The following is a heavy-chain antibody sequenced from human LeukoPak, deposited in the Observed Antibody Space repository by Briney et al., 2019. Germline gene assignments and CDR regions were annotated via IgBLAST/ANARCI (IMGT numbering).Heavy chain of an antibody. V-gene: IGHV3-23*01. J-gene: IGHJ4*02. D-gene: IGHD3-16*02. CDR2: ISGSGGST. CDR3: AKDCRDYVWGSYRYFDY. Sequence: PGGSLRLSCAASGFTFSSYAMSWVRQAPGKGLEWVSAISGSGGSTYYADSVKGRFTISRDNSKNTLYLQMNSLRAEDTAVHYCAKDCRDYVWGSYRYFDYWGQGTLVTVSS. CDR1: GFTFSSYA.